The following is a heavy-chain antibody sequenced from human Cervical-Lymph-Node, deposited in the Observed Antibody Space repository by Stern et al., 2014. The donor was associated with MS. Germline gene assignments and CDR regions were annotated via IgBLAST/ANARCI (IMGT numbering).Heavy chain of an antibody. D-gene: IGHD6-19*01. V-gene: IGHV1-8*01. Sequence: QVQLLQSGAEVKKPGASVKVSCKASGYTFTSYDINWVRQAAGQGLEWMGWMNPKTGNTVYAQKFQGRVTMTRNTSITTAYMELSSLRSEDTAVYYCARDPSDYYYGMDVWGQGTTVTVSS. CDR3: ARDPSDYYYGMDV. J-gene: IGHJ6*02. CDR1: GYTFTSYD. CDR2: MNPKTGNT.